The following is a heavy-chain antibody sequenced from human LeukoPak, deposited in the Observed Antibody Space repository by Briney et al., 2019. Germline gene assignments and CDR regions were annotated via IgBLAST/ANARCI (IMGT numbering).Heavy chain of an antibody. CDR2: IIPIFGTA. CDR1: GGTFSSYA. J-gene: IGHJ6*03. Sequence: SVKVSCKASGGTFSSYAISWVRQAPGQGLEWMGGIIPIFGTANYAQKFQGRVTITADKSTSTAYMELSSLRSEDTAVYYCARDSGRRYCSSTSCYSVGSNYYYYYMDVWGKGTTVTVSS. D-gene: IGHD2-2*01. CDR3: ARDSGRRYCSSTSCYSVGSNYYYYYMDV. V-gene: IGHV1-69*06.